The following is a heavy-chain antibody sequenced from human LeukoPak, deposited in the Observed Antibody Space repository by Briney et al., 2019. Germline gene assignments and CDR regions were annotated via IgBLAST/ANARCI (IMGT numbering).Heavy chain of an antibody. CDR2: ISGSGGST. CDR3: AKELYVDIVATIPDY. D-gene: IGHD5-12*01. Sequence: AGGSLRLPCAASGFTFSSYAMSWVRQAPGKGLEWVSAISGSGGSTYYADSVKGRFTISRDNSKNTLYLQMNSLRAEDTAVYYCAKELYVDIVATIPDYWGQGTLVTVSS. V-gene: IGHV3-23*01. J-gene: IGHJ4*02. CDR1: GFTFSSYA.